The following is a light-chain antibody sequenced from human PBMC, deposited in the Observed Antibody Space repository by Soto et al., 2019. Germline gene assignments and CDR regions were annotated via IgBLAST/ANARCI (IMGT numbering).Light chain of an antibody. CDR1: QSLNSL. CDR2: DAS. Sequence: DIQMTQSPSTLSSSVGDRVTITCRASQSLNSLLAWYQQKPGRAPKLLIYDASTLESGVPSRFSGSGSGTEFTLTISSLQTDEFATYYCQQYNSYSSWTFGQGTKVEIK. J-gene: IGKJ1*01. CDR3: QQYNSYSSWT. V-gene: IGKV1-5*01.